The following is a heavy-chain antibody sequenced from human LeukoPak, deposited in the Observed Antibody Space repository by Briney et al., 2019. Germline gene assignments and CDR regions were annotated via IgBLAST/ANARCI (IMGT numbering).Heavy chain of an antibody. CDR3: AKIASGWSLSDY. CDR2: IHYDGSNK. Sequence: GGSLRLSCAASGFVFGNYGMHWVRQAPGKGLEWVAFIHYDGSNKYYADSVKGRFTISRDNSKNTLYLQMNSLRIEDTGVYYCAKIASGWSLSDYWGQGTLVTVSS. CDR1: GFVFGNYG. V-gene: IGHV3-30*02. D-gene: IGHD6-19*01. J-gene: IGHJ4*02.